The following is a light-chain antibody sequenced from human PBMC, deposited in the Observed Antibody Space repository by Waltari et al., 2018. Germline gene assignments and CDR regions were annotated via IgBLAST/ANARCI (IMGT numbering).Light chain of an antibody. CDR2: WSS. Sequence: DIVMTQSPDSLAVALGERATSNCKSSQSVLYSSNNKNYLAWSQQKPGQPPKLLIYWSSTRESGVPDRFTGRGSGTDFTLTISSLQAEDVSVYYCQQYYSGPFTFGQGTRLEIK. CDR3: QQYYSGPFT. V-gene: IGKV4-1*01. J-gene: IGKJ5*01. CDR1: QSVLYSSNNKNY.